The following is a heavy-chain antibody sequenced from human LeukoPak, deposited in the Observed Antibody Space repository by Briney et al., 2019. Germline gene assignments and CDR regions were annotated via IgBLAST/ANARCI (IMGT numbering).Heavy chain of an antibody. D-gene: IGHD5-18*01. CDR2: IYYSGGT. CDR1: GGSISSYY. Sequence: SETLSLTCTVSGGSISSYYWSWIRQPPGKGLEWIGYIYYSGGTNYNPSLKSRVTISVDTSKNQFSLKLSSVTAADTAVYYCARWGYSYGSPFDPWGQGTLVTVSS. J-gene: IGHJ5*02. V-gene: IGHV4-59*01. CDR3: ARWGYSYGSPFDP.